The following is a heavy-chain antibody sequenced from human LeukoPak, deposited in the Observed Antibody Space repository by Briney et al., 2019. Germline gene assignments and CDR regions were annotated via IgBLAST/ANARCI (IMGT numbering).Heavy chain of an antibody. V-gene: IGHV3-30*02. D-gene: IGHD1-1*01. Sequence: GGSLRLSCAASGFTFSSYGMHWVRQAPGKGLEWVAFIRYDGSNKYYADSVKGRFTISRDNSKNTLYLQMNSLRAEDTAVYYCARDFNYNWNYFDAFDIWGQGTMVTVSS. CDR3: ARDFNYNWNYFDAFDI. J-gene: IGHJ3*02. CDR1: GFTFSSYG. CDR2: IRYDGSNK.